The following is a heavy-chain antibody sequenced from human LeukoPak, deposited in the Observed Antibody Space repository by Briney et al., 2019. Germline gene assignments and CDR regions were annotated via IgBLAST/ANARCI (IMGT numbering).Heavy chain of an antibody. CDR1: GGSISSYY. CDR3: ARTQEAGYSSGYYYYYMDV. V-gene: IGHV4-59*01. CDR2: IYYSGST. D-gene: IGHD6-19*01. J-gene: IGHJ6*03. Sequence: SETLSLTCTVSGGSISSYYWSWIRQPPGKGLEWIGYIYYSGSTNYNPSLKSRVTISVDTSKNQFSLKLSSVTAADTAVYYCARTQEAGYSSGYYYYYMDVWGKGTTVTVSS.